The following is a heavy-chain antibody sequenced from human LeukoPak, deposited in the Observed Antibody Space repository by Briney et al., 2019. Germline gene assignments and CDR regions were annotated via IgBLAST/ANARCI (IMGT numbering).Heavy chain of an antibody. CDR1: GFTFSSYA. D-gene: IGHD6-19*01. CDR3: AKDTSPIRYSSGHLDY. V-gene: IGHV3-23*01. J-gene: IGHJ4*02. CDR2: ISGSGGST. Sequence: GGSLRLSCAASGFTFSSYAMSWVRQASGKGLEWVSAISGSGGSTYYADSVKGRFTISRDNSKNTLYLQMNSLRAEDTAVYYCAKDTSPIRYSSGHLDYWGQGTLVTVSS.